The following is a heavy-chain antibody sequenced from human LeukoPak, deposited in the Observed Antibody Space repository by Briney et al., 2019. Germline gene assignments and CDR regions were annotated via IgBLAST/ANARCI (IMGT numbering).Heavy chain of an antibody. Sequence: ASVTVSCKASGDSFTDYYIHWVRQAPGQGLEWMGWIDPKSGGTKYGQRFQGRVTMTRDTSISTAYMEVSSLKSDDTAVYYCARKFSGGFSNFYSWGQGTLVTVSS. CDR1: GDSFTDYY. D-gene: IGHD4-23*01. V-gene: IGHV1-2*02. J-gene: IGHJ4*02. CDR2: IDPKSGGT. CDR3: ARKFSGGFSNFYS.